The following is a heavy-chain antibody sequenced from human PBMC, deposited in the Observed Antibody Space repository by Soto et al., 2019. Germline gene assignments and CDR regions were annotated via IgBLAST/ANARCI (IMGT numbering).Heavy chain of an antibody. Sequence: PGESLKISCAASGFSFRDYYMNWIRQAPGKGLEWISHIGSTGTTTYYADSVRGRFTISRDNAKNSLYLQMNSLRVEDTAMYYYVSPEAVHVDSWGRGTRFSVAS. CDR1: GFSFRDYY. V-gene: IGHV3-11*01. CDR2: IGSTGTTT. J-gene: IGHJ4*02. D-gene: IGHD6-19*01. CDR3: VSPEAVHVDS.